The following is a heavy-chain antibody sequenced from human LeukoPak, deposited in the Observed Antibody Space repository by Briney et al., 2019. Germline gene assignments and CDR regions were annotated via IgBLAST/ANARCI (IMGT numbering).Heavy chain of an antibody. J-gene: IGHJ4*02. D-gene: IGHD2-15*01. CDR2: IYHSGST. CDR3: AREYCSGGSCSGLDY. CDR1: GYSISSGYY. V-gene: IGHV4-38-2*02. Sequence: SETLSLTCAVSGYSISSGYYWGRIRQPPGKGLEWIGSIYHSGSTYYNPSLKSRVTISVDTSKNQFSLKLSSVTAADTAVYYCAREYCSGGSCSGLDYWGQGTLVTVSS.